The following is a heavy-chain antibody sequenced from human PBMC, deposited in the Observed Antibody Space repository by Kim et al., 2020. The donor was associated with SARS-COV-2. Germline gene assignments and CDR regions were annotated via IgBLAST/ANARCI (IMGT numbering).Heavy chain of an antibody. Sequence: GGSLRLSCAASGFSVTNTWMNWVRQAPGKGLEWVGRITSVGATHFAAPVKGRFTISRDDSKNTLYLQMDSLETEDTGVYYCSWGVGIARPGKYFDYWGQG. V-gene: IGHV3-15*01. CDR3: SWGVGIARPGKYFDY. J-gene: IGHJ4*02. D-gene: IGHD6-13*01. CDR1: GFSVTNTW. CDR2: ITSVGAT.